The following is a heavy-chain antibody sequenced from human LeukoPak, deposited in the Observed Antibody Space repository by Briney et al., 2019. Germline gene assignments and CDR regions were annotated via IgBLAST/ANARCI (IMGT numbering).Heavy chain of an antibody. J-gene: IGHJ4*02. V-gene: IGHV3-23*01. Sequence: PGGSLRLSCAASGFTFSSYAMSWVRQAPGKGLEWVSAISGSGGSTYYADSVKGRFTISRDNSKNTLYLQMNSLRAEDTAVYYCARGEWFGELSPIFDYWGQGTLVTVSS. CDR3: ARGEWFGELSPIFDY. CDR1: GFTFSSYA. D-gene: IGHD3-10*01. CDR2: ISGSGGST.